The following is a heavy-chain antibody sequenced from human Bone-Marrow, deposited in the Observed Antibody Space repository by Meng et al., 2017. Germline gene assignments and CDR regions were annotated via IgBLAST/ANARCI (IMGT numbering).Heavy chain of an antibody. CDR1: GFSIDDYD. Sequence: GGSLRLSCAASGFSIDDYDTHWVRQAPGKGLEWVSGISWDSATIAYADSVKGRFTISRDNAKNSLYLQMNSLRPEDTALYYCAKGSLGAMDVWGQGTTVTVSS. V-gene: IGHV3-9*01. CDR2: ISWDSATI. D-gene: IGHD7-27*01. J-gene: IGHJ6*02. CDR3: AKGSLGAMDV.